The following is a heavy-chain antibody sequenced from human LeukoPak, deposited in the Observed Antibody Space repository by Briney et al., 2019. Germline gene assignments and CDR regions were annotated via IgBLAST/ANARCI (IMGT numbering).Heavy chain of an antibody. J-gene: IGHJ4*02. D-gene: IGHD6-13*01. CDR2: ISSSSSYI. CDR1: GFTFSSYS. CDR3: AREHSSSWYVEFGY. V-gene: IGHV3-21*01. Sequence: GGSLRLSCAASGFTFSSYSMNWVRHAPGKGLEWVSSISSSSSYIYYADSVKGRFTISRDNAKNSLYLQMNSLRAEDTAVYYCAREHSSSWYVEFGYWGQGTLVTVSS.